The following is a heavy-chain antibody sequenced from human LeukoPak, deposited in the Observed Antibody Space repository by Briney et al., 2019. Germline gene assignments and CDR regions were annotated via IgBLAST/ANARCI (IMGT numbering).Heavy chain of an antibody. CDR1: GFTFSSYS. D-gene: IGHD2-8*01. V-gene: IGHV3-48*01. Sequence: GGSLRLSCAASGFTFSSYSMNWVRQAPGKGLEWVSYISSSSSTIYYADSVKGRFTISRDNAKNSLYLQMNSLRPEDTALYYCSTDPRLLMYWGHGTLVTVSS. J-gene: IGHJ4*01. CDR3: STDPRLLMY. CDR2: ISSSSSTI.